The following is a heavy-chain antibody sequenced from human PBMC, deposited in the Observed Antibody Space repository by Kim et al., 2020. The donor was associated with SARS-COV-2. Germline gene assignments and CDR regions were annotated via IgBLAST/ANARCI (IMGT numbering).Heavy chain of an antibody. CDR1: GFTFSSYA. V-gene: IGHV3-23*01. CDR3: AKDLGPTDYYVWGSYSYYFDY. CDR2: ISGSGGST. Sequence: GGSLRLSCAASGFTFSSYAMSWVRQAPGKGLEWVSAISGSGGSTYYADSVKGRFTISRDNSKNTLYLQMNSLRAEDTAVYYCAKDLGPTDYYVWGSYSYYFDYWGQGTLVTVSS. J-gene: IGHJ4*02. D-gene: IGHD3-16*01.